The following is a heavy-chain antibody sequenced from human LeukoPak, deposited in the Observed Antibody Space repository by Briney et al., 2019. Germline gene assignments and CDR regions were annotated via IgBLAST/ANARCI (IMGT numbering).Heavy chain of an antibody. CDR1: GFTFSSYG. CDR3: ARTPMVRGVIQRELDY. J-gene: IGHJ4*02. Sequence: GGSLRLSCAASGFTFSSYGMSWVRQAPGKGLEWVSAISGSGGSTYYADSVKGRFTISRDNSKNTLYLQMNSLRAEDTAVYYCARTPMVRGVIQRELDYWGQGTLVTVSS. CDR2: ISGSGGST. D-gene: IGHD3-10*01. V-gene: IGHV3-23*01.